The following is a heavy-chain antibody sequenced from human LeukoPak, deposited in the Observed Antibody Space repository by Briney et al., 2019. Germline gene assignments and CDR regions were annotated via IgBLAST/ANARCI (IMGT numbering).Heavy chain of an antibody. CDR1: GFTFSSYA. CDR3: ARDAGEVGADYFDY. J-gene: IGHJ4*02. D-gene: IGHD1-26*01. V-gene: IGHV3-30-3*01. CDR2: ISYDGSNK. Sequence: GGSLRLSCAASGFTFSSYAMHWVRQAPGKGLEWVAVISYDGSNKYCADSVKGRFTISRDNSENKLYLQMNSLRAEDTAVYYCARDAGEVGADYFDYWGQGTLVTVSS.